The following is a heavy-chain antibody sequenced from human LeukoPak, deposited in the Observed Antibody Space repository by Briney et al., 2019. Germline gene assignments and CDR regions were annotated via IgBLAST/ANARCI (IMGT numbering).Heavy chain of an antibody. CDR1: GYSFTSYW. Sequence: PGESLKISCKGSGYSFTSYWISWVRQMPGKGLEWMGRIDPSDSYTNYSPSFQGHVTISADKSISTAYLQWSSLKASDTAMYYCARANPQQLVPDYRGQGTLVTVSS. CDR3: ARANPQQLVPDY. D-gene: IGHD6-13*01. J-gene: IGHJ4*02. V-gene: IGHV5-10-1*01. CDR2: IDPSDSYT.